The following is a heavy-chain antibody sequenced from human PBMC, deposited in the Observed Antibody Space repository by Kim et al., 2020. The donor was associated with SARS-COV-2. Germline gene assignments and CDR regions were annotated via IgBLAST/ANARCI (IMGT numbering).Heavy chain of an antibody. CDR1: GFSFRSFS. CDR3: ARENRDGYDFFDY. D-gene: IGHD5-12*01. J-gene: IGHJ4*02. V-gene: IGHV3-30*04. CDR2: IAYDGSNI. Sequence: GGSLRLSCAASGFSFRSFSMHWVRQAPGKGLEWLSFIAYDGSNIYYIDSVKGRFTISRDNSKNTLFLQINSLRADDTAVYYCARENRDGYDFFDYWGLGSPVIVSS.